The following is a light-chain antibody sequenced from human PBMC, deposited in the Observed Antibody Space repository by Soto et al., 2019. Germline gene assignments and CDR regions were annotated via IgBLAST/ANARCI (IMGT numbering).Light chain of an antibody. CDR2: GAS. V-gene: IGKV3-20*01. Sequence: EIVLTQSPGTLSSSPGERVTLSCRASQSVSGNYLAWYQQKPGQAPRLPISGASSRATVIPDRLSGSGSETDFTVTSSRLEPEDFTVDYCQQYGGSPLVTFGGGTKVELK. J-gene: IGKJ4*01. CDR3: QQYGGSPLVT. CDR1: QSVSGNY.